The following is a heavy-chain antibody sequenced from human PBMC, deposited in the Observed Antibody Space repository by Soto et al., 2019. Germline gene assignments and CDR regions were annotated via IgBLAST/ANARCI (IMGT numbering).Heavy chain of an antibody. CDR2: INPSGGST. CDR3: ARSGARPGKGAFDI. J-gene: IGHJ3*02. CDR1: GYTFTSYY. V-gene: IGHV1-46*04. Sequence: QVQLVQSGAEVKKPGASVKVSCKASGYTFTSYYMHWVRQAPGQGLEWMGIINPSGGSTSYAQKLQGRVTMTRDTSTSTVYMELSSKRSEDTAVYYCARSGARPGKGAFDIGGQGTMVTVSS. D-gene: IGHD6-19*01.